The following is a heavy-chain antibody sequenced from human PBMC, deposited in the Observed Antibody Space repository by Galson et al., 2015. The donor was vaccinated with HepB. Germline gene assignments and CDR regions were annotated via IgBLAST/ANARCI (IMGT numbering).Heavy chain of an antibody. CDR3: ARGPGGYSYGYTFDY. J-gene: IGHJ4*02. CDR2: IWYDGSNK. CDR1: GFTFSSYG. D-gene: IGHD5-18*01. V-gene: IGHV3-33*01. Sequence: SLRLSCAASGFTFSSYGMHWVRQAPGKGLEWVAVIWYDGSNKYYADSVKGRFTISRDNSKNTLYLQMNSLRAEDTAVYYCARGPGGYSYGYTFDYWGQGTLVTVSS.